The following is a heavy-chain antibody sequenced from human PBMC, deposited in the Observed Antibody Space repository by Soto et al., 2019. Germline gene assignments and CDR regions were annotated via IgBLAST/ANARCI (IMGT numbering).Heavy chain of an antibody. Sequence: HPAGCLRLSCAASGFTFSSYWMSWVRQAPGKGLEWVANIKQDGSEKYYVDSVKGRFTISRDNAKNSLYLQMNSLRAEDTAVYYCASGIWQWLVFNGLDNWGQGTMVTVSS. CDR3: ASGIWQWLVFNGLDN. CDR1: GFTFSSYW. CDR2: IKQDGSEK. V-gene: IGHV3-7*01. D-gene: IGHD6-19*01. J-gene: IGHJ3*02.